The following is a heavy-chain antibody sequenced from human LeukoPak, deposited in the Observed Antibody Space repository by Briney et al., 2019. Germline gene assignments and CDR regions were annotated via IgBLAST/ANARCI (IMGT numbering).Heavy chain of an antibody. Sequence: SETLSLTCTVSGGSINSGGYYWSWIRQSAGKGLEWIGRISASGKTNYNPSLEDRVTISVDTSKNQFSLKLSSVTAADTAVYYCARVRGYSYVLFDYWGQGTLVTVSS. J-gene: IGHJ4*02. CDR3: ARVRGYSYVLFDY. D-gene: IGHD5-18*01. V-gene: IGHV4-61*02. CDR2: ISASGKT. CDR1: GGSINSGGYY.